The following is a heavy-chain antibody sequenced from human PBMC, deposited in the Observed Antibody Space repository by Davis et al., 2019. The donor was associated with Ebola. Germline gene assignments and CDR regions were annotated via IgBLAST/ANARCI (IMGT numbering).Heavy chain of an antibody. CDR2: MNPNSGNT. CDR3: ARGYCSGGSCPHGDY. J-gene: IGHJ4*02. Sequence: AASVKVSCKASGYTFISYDIHWVRQAAGQGLEWMGWMNPNSGNTGYAPKFQGRVTMTRDTSISTAYMEVRSLRSEDTAVYYCARGYCSGGSCPHGDYWGQGTLVTVSS. D-gene: IGHD2-15*01. CDR1: GYTFISYD. V-gene: IGHV1-8*01.